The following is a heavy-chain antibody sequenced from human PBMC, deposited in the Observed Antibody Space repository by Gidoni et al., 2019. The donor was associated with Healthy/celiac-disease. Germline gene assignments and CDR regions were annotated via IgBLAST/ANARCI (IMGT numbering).Heavy chain of an antibody. D-gene: IGHD3-22*01. CDR3: ARIKNYYDSSGYYRGDAFDI. Sequence: EVQLVESGGGLVKPGGSLRLSCAASGFTFRSSIMTWVRQAPGKVLEWFSSISSSSSYIYYADSVKGRFTISRDNAKNSLYLQMNSLRAEDTAVYYCARIKNYYDSSGYYRGDAFDIWGQGTMVTVSS. CDR1: GFTFRSSI. V-gene: IGHV3-21*01. J-gene: IGHJ3*02. CDR2: ISSSSSYI.